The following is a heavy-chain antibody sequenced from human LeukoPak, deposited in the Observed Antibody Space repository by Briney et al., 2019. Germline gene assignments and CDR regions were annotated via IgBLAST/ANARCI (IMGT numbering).Heavy chain of an antibody. CDR2: IKQGGSQN. J-gene: IGHJ3*01. D-gene: IGHD4-17*01. CDR3: TRDGYADSATDAFDV. CDR1: GVTFSSYW. V-gene: IGHV3-7*01. Sequence: GGSLRLSCVASGVTFSSYWMSWVRQAPGKGLEWVANIKQGGSQNDYVDSVKGRFTISRDNAKNSLYLQLNSLRAEDTAVYYCTRDGYADSATDAFDVWGQGTMVTVSS.